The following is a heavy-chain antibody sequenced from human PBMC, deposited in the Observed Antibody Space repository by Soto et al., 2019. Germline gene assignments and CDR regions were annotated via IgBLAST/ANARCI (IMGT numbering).Heavy chain of an antibody. Sequence: GGSLRLSCAASGFTFSSCAMSWVRQAPGKGLEWVSAISGSGGSTYYADSVKGRFTISRDNSKNTLYLQMNSLRAEDTAVYYCAKNPFYDFWSGYFDYWGQGTLVTVSS. D-gene: IGHD3-3*01. CDR1: GFTFSSCA. CDR2: ISGSGGST. J-gene: IGHJ4*02. V-gene: IGHV3-23*01. CDR3: AKNPFYDFWSGYFDY.